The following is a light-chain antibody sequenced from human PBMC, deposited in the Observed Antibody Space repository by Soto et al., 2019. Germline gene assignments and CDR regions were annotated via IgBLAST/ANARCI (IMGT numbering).Light chain of an antibody. CDR2: AAS. J-gene: IGKJ1*01. V-gene: IGKV1-8*01. Sequence: IRMNQSPSSLSSSTRDRVTITCRASQGISSYLAWYQQKPGKAPKLPIYAASTLQSGVPSRFSGSGSGTEFTLTISSLQPDDFATYYCQHYNSYSEAFGQGTKVDI. CDR3: QHYNSYSEA. CDR1: QGISSY.